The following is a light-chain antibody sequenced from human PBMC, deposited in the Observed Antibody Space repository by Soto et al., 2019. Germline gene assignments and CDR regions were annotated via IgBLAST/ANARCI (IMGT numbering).Light chain of an antibody. J-gene: IGKJ5*01. CDR3: QQRSNCPIT. Sequence: VFARYACTMYLTPGPRATLSCRASQSVSSYLAGYQQKPGKAPRLLIYDASNRATGIPARFSGSGSGTDFTLTISIQAAEDLAVYCQQQRSNCPITFGQGTRLEIK. CDR2: DAS. CDR1: QSVSSY. V-gene: IGKV3-11*01.